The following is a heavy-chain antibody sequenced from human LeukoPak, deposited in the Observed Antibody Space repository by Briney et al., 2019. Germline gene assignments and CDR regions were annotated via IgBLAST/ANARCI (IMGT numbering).Heavy chain of an antibody. CDR3: ARGGRDGYNRHNWFDP. CDR1: GYTLTELS. J-gene: IGHJ5*02. Sequence: ASVKVSCTVSGYTLTELSMHWVRQATGQGLEWMGWMNPNSGNTGYAQKFQGRVTMTRNTSISTAYMELSSLRSEDTAVYYCARGGRDGYNRHNWFDPWGQGTLVTVSS. D-gene: IGHD5-24*01. V-gene: IGHV1-8*01. CDR2: MNPNSGNT.